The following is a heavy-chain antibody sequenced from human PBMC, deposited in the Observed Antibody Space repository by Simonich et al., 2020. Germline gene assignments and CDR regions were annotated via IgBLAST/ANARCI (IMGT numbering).Heavy chain of an antibody. V-gene: IGHV2-26*02. CDR1: GFSLRNARMG. D-gene: IGHD3-9*01. J-gene: IGHJ4*02. Sequence: QITLKESGPVLVKPTETLTLTCTVSGFSLRNARMGVSWIRQPPGKALEWLAHIFSTDEKSSSTSLKSRLTISKDTSKSQVVLTMTNMDPLDTATYYCARDYDILTGYYTFDYWGQGTLVTVSS. CDR2: IFSTDEK. CDR3: ARDYDILTGYYTFDY.